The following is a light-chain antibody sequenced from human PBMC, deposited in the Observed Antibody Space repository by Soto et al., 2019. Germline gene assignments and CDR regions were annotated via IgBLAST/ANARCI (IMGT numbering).Light chain of an antibody. Sequence: IVVTKCAVTLSLSPGDRATLSCRASQSVSAGYFACYQHKPGQAHRLLIYETSSRTTGIPDRFSGSGSGTDFTLTSSRLAPDDFAEYCCQQYGESPTFGEGTKVDIK. CDR1: QSVSAGY. CDR3: QQYGESPT. CDR2: ETS. J-gene: IGKJ4*02. V-gene: IGKV3-20*01.